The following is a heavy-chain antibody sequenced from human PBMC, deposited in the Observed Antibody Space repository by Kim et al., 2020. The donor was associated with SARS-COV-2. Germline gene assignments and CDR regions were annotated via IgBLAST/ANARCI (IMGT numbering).Heavy chain of an antibody. CDR3: ARGHVGVVPSPVLGLGPFWKYHYMDV. CDR1: GESFSDFS. Sequence: SETLSLTCAVFGESFSDFSWTWIRQSSGKGLEWIGEINQSGSTNYNPSLKSRVTISLDTSKNQFSLKVTSVTAADTAIYYCARGHVGVVPSPVLGLGPFWKYHYMDVWGKGATVTVS. V-gene: IGHV4-34*01. D-gene: IGHD3-3*01. CDR2: INQSGST. J-gene: IGHJ6*03.